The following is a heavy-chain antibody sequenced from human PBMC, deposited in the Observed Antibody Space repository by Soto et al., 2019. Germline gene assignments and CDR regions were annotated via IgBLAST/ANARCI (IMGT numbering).Heavy chain of an antibody. D-gene: IGHD6-19*01. V-gene: IGHV3-30-3*01. CDR3: ARDMDSSDYFVKWFEP. CDR2: ISHDGINK. Sequence: QGRLVESGGGVVQPGRSLRLSCTASGVSFSRYAMYWFRQPPGKGVEWVAVISHDGINKHYADSVKGRVTVSRDNSNHSLDLQRNSLRDQDTAMYYCARDMDSSDYFVKWFEPWGQGTLVTVSS. J-gene: IGHJ5*02. CDR1: GVSFSRYA.